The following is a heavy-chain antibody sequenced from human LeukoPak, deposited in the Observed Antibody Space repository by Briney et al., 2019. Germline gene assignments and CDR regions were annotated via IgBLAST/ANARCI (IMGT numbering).Heavy chain of an antibody. V-gene: IGHV3-20*04. D-gene: IGHD3-22*01. Sequence: PGGSLRLSCAASGFNFDDYGMSWVRQAPGKGLEWVSGINWNGGGTGYADSVKGRFTISRENAKNSLYLQMNSLKAEDTALYYCARGPLQTIPTSKIVVYYYPFGYWGQGTLVTVSS. CDR2: INWNGGGT. J-gene: IGHJ4*02. CDR3: ARGPLQTIPTSKIVVYYYPFGY. CDR1: GFNFDDYG.